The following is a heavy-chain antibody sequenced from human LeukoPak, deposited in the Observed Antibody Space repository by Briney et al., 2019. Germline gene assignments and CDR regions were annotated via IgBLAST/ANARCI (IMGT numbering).Heavy chain of an antibody. Sequence: TGGSLRLSCAASVFSFSNYAMSWVRQAPGKGLEWVSVISGSGSSTSYTDSVKGRFTISRDNSKRTLYLQMTSLRAEDTAVYYCAKVVRGVLVSFDYWGQGTLVTVSS. CDR2: ISGSGSST. D-gene: IGHD3-10*01. CDR1: VFSFSNYA. V-gene: IGHV3-23*01. CDR3: AKVVRGVLVSFDY. J-gene: IGHJ4*02.